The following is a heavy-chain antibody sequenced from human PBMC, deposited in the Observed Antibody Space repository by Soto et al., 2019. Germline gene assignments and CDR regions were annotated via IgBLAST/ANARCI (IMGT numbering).Heavy chain of an antibody. Sequence: EVQLVQSGAEVKKPGESLKVSCKGSGYSFTSYWIGWVRQMPGKGLDWMGIIYPGDSDTRYSPSFQGQVTISADKSISTAYLPWNSLKASDTAMYYCARASGSGRDYSPADSWGQGTLVTVSS. V-gene: IGHV5-51*01. D-gene: IGHD3-10*01. CDR1: GYSFTSYW. CDR3: ARASGSGRDYSPADS. J-gene: IGHJ4*02. CDR2: IYPGDSDT.